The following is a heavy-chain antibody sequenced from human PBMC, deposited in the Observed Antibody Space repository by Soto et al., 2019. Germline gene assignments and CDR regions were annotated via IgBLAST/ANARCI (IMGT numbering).Heavy chain of an antibody. D-gene: IGHD2-2*01. V-gene: IGHV2-5*01. CDR3: ARPYCSSTSCYSDY. CDR2: IYWNDDK. Sequence: KESGPTLVKPTQTLTLTCTFSGFSLSTSGVGVGWIRQPPGKALEWLALIYWNDDKRYSPSLKSRLTITKDTSKNQVVLTMTNMDPVDTATYYCARPYCSSTSCYSDYWGQGTLVTVSS. CDR1: GFSLSTSGVG. J-gene: IGHJ4*02.